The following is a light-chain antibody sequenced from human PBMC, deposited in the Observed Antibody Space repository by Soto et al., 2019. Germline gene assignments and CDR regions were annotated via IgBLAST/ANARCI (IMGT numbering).Light chain of an antibody. J-gene: IGKJ5*01. Sequence: EIVLTQSPGTLSLSPGERATLSCRASQSVVTNSLAWYQQKPGQAPRLIIYGASNRATGIPDRFSGRGSGTEFTLTISNLQSEDFAVYYCQQRSNLPPTFGQGTRLEIK. CDR1: QSVVTNS. CDR3: QQRSNLPPT. V-gene: IGKV3D-20*02. CDR2: GAS.